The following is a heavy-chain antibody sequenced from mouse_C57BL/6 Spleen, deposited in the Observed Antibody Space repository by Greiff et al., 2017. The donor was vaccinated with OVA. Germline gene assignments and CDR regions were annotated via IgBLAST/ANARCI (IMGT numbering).Heavy chain of an antibody. J-gene: IGHJ4*01. CDR2: ISSGSSTI. CDR1: GFTFSDYG. Sequence: EVKLVESGGGLVKPGGSLKLSCAASGFTFSDYGMHWVRQAPEKGLEWVAYISSGSSTIYYADTVKGRFTISRDNAKNTLFLQMTSLRSEDTAMYYCDRRSSGHDYSALDYWGQGTTVTVSS. D-gene: IGHD1-1*01. CDR3: DRRSSGHDYSALDY. V-gene: IGHV5-17*01.